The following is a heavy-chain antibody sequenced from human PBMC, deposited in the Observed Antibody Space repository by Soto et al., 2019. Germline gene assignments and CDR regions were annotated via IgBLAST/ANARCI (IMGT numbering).Heavy chain of an antibody. CDR3: ARELDGIDV. Sequence: GGSLRLSCVISGCTFSDNSILWIRQAPGKGLEWVSYITSSGSYTKYADPVQGRFTISRDNAKNSLYLQMNSLRAEDTAVYYCARELDGIDVWGQGTTVTVSS. CDR2: ITSSGSYT. V-gene: IGHV3-11*05. J-gene: IGHJ6*02. CDR1: GCTFSDNS.